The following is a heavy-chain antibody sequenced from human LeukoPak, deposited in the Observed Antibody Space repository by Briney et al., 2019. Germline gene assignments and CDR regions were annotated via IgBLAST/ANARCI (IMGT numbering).Heavy chain of an antibody. J-gene: IGHJ4*02. D-gene: IGHD5-12*01. V-gene: IGHV3-7*01. CDR1: GFTFSNYW. CDR3: AREDIVATIFDY. Sequence: GGSLRLSCAASGFTFSNYWMRWVRQAPGKGLEWVANIKQDGSEKYYVDSVKGRFTISRDNAKNSLYLQMNSLRAEDTAVYYCAREDIVATIFDYWGQGTLVTVSS. CDR2: IKQDGSEK.